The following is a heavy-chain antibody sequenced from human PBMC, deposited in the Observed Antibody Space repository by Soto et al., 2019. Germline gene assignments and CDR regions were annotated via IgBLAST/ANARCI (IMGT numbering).Heavy chain of an antibody. J-gene: IGHJ4*02. D-gene: IGHD4-17*01. V-gene: IGHV4-39*01. Sequence: SETLSLTCTVSGGSVTNSSYYWGWIRRSPGKGLEWIGSVYYRGRSYSKSSVKSRVTISVDTSKNRFSLSLNSVTASDTAVYFCVSQRTTVPTQAYFDYWGPGALVTVSS. CDR3: VSQRTTVPTQAYFDY. CDR2: VYYRGRS. CDR1: GGSVTNSSYY.